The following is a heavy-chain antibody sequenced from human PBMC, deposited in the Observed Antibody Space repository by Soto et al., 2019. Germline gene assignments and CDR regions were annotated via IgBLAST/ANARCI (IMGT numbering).Heavy chain of an antibody. D-gene: IGHD3-3*01. Sequence: SETLSLTCTVSGGSISSGDYYWSWIRQPPGKGLEWIGYIYYSGSTYYNPSLKSRVTISGDMSKNQFSLKLSSVTAADTAVYYSASESYDFWSGYPRPRGWFDPWGQGTLVTVSS. CDR2: IYYSGST. CDR1: GGSISSGDYY. J-gene: IGHJ5*01. CDR3: ASESYDFWSGYPRPRGWFDP. V-gene: IGHV4-30-4*01.